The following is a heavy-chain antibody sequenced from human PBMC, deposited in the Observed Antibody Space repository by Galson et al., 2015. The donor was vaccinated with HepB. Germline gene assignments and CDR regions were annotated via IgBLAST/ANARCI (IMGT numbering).Heavy chain of an antibody. J-gene: IGHJ6*02. Sequence: SVKVSCKVSGYTLTELSMHWVRQAPGKGLEWMGGFDPENGETNYAQKFQGRVTMTEDTSTDTAYMELSSLRSEDTAVYYCATGRGLERNYYYGMDVWGQGTTVTVSS. CDR1: GYTLTELS. CDR2: FDPENGET. V-gene: IGHV1-24*01. CDR3: ATGRGLERNYYYGMDV. D-gene: IGHD1-1*01.